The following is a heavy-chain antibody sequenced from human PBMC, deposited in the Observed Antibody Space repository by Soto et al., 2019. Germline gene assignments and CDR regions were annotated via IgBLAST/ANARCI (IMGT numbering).Heavy chain of an antibody. V-gene: IGHV3-49*04. Sequence: EVQLVESGGGVVESGRSLRLSCTFSGFTSSDHALTWVRRAPGKGLEWVAFTTSQSYGGTTEYAASVKGRFSISRDDSKNIAYLQMNSLQTADTAIYYCARDGDYYGMDVWGQGTTVTVSS. CDR2: TTSQSYGGTT. J-gene: IGHJ6*02. CDR1: GFTSSDHA. D-gene: IGHD3-3*01. CDR3: ARDGDYYGMDV.